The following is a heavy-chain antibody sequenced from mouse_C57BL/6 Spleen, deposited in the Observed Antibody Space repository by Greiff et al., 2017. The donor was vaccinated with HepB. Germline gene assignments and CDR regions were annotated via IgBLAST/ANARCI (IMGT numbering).Heavy chain of an antibody. J-gene: IGHJ4*01. CDR3: ARYSPYAMDY. Sequence: QVQLQQSGAELVMPGASVKLSCKASGYTFTSYWMHWVKQRPGQGLEWIGEIDPSDSYTNYNQKFKGKSTLTVDKSSSTAYMQLSSLTSEDSAVYYCARYSPYAMDYWGQGTSVTVSS. CDR1: GYTFTSYW. CDR2: IDPSDSYT. V-gene: IGHV1-69*01.